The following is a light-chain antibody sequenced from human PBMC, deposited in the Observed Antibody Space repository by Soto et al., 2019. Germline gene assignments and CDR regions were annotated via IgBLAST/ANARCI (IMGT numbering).Light chain of an antibody. CDR3: QQYNKWPLT. V-gene: IGKV3-15*01. CDR1: QSVYST. CDR2: HAS. Sequence: EIVMTQSPATLSVSPGERATLSCRASQSVYSTLAWYQQKPVQAPSLLIYHASTRATGIPARFSGSGSGTEFTLTISSLQSEDFAVYYCQQYNKWPLTFGGGTKLEIK. J-gene: IGKJ4*01.